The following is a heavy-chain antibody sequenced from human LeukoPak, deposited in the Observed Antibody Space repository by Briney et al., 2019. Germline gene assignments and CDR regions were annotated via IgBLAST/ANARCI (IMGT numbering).Heavy chain of an antibody. D-gene: IGHD5-18*01. J-gene: IGHJ5*02. CDR2: IYTSGST. Sequence: SETLSLTCTVSGGSISSYYWSWIRQPAGKGLEWIGRIYTSGSTNYNPSLKSRVTMSVDTSKNQFSLKLSSVTAADTAVYYCARGARRSGYRYGWFETWFDPWGQGTLVTVSS. V-gene: IGHV4-4*07. CDR3: ARGARRSGYRYGWFETWFDP. CDR1: GGSISSYY.